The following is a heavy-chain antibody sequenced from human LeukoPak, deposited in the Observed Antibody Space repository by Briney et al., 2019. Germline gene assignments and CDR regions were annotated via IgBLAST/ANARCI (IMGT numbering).Heavy chain of an antibody. CDR3: GRESYYYDSSGYSFDY. CDR1: GYTFTSYG. V-gene: IGHV1-18*01. Sequence: ASVKVSCKASGYTFTSYGISWVRQAPGQGLEWMGWISAYNGNTNYAQKLQGRVTMTTDTSTSTAYMELRSLRSDDTAVYYCGRESYYYDSSGYSFDYWGQGTLVTVSS. D-gene: IGHD3-22*01. J-gene: IGHJ4*02. CDR2: ISAYNGNT.